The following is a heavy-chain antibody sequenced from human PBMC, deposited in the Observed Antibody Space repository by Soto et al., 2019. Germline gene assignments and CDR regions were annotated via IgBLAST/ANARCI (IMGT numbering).Heavy chain of an antibody. CDR2: IIPIFGTA. V-gene: IGHV1-69*13. D-gene: IGHD2-2*01. J-gene: IGHJ6*02. Sequence: SVKVSCKASGGTFSSYAISWVRQAPGQGLEWMGGIIPIFGTANYAQKFQGRVTITADESTSTAYMELSSLRSEDTAVYYCARGTREPAASKYYYGMDVWGQGTTVTVSS. CDR3: ARGTREPAASKYYYGMDV. CDR1: GGTFSSYA.